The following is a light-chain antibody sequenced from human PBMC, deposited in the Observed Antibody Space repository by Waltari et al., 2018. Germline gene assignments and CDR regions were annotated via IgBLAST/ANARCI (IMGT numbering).Light chain of an antibody. V-gene: IGLV2-11*01. Sequence: QSVLTQLHSVSGSPGHSVTISCTGTNRDVGSDDSISWYQQNAGKAPKLVSYQAVRRPSGVAYRFSGSKYGATASLTISGLQAEEEADYYCSSYAGNYKVVFGGGTEGTDL. CDR2: QAV. CDR1: NRDVGSDDS. CDR3: SSYAGNYKVV. J-gene: IGLJ2*01.